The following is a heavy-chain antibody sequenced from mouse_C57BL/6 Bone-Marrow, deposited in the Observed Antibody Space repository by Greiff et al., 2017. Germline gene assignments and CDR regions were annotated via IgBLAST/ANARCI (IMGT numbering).Heavy chain of an antibody. CDR2: ISDGGSYT. CDR1: GFTFSSYA. Sequence: EVKLMESGGGLVKPGGSLKLSCAASGFTFSSYAMSWVRQTPEKRLEWVATISDGGSYTYYPDNVKGRFTISRDNAKNNLYLQMRHLKSEDTAMYYCSRIRGWYFDVWGTGTTVTVSS. CDR3: SRIRGWYFDV. J-gene: IGHJ1*03. V-gene: IGHV5-4*03.